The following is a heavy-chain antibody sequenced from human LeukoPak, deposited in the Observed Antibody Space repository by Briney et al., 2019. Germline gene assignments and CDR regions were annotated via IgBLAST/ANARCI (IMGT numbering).Heavy chain of an antibody. CDR3: AKACISGPFGGVMGY. CDR1: GFTFSSYG. J-gene: IGHJ4*02. D-gene: IGHD3-16*01. CDR2: IRYDGSNK. Sequence: GGSLRLSCAASGFTFSSYGMHWVRQAPGKGLEWVAFIRYDGSNKYYADSVKGQFTISRDNSKNTLYLQMNSLRAEDTAVYYCAKACISGPFGGVMGYWGQGTLVTVSS. V-gene: IGHV3-30*02.